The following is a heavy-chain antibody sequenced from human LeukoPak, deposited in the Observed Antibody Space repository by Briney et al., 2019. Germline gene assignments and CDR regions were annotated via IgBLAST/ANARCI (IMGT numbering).Heavy chain of an antibody. CDR3: ARVRGWELPTFDY. CDR2: INHSGST. V-gene: IGHV4-34*01. D-gene: IGHD1-26*01. J-gene: IGHJ4*02. Sequence: SETLSLICGVYGGSLSGYYWSWIRQPPEKGLEWIGEINHSGSTNYNPSLKSRVTISADTSKNQFSLKLSSVTAADTAVYYCARVRGWELPTFDYWGQGTLVTVSS. CDR1: GGSLSGYY.